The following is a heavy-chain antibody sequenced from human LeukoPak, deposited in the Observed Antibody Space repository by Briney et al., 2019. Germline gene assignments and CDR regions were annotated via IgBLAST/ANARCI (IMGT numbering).Heavy chain of an antibody. CDR2: VCASGST. CDR1: GGSIGGSY. Sequence: SETLSLTCTVSGGSIGGSYWSWIRQPAGKGLEWIGRVCASGSTNYNPSLKNRVTMSLDTSKNQFSLNPTSVTAADTAVYSCARIRDNSGYYLGAFDVWGQGTVVTVSS. J-gene: IGHJ3*01. V-gene: IGHV4-4*07. D-gene: IGHD5-12*01. CDR3: ARIRDNSGYYLGAFDV.